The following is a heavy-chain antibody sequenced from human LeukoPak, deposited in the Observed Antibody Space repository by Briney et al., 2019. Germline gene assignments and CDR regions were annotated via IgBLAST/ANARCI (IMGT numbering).Heavy chain of an antibody. Sequence: ASVKVSCKASGYTFTSYDINWVRQATGQGLEWMGWMNPNSGNTGYAQKFQGRVTITTDESTSTAYMELSSLRSEDTAVYYCARSLTELAAAGKDYYYYYYMDVWGKGTTVTVSS. D-gene: IGHD6-13*01. CDR2: MNPNSGNT. CDR3: ARSLTELAAAGKDYYYYYYMDV. J-gene: IGHJ6*03. CDR1: GYTFTSYD. V-gene: IGHV1-8*01.